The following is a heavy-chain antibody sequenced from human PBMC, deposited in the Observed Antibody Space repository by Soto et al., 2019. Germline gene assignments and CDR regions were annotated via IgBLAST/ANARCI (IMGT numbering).Heavy chain of an antibody. CDR2: ISAYNGNT. J-gene: IGHJ4*02. CDR3: ARQTTVTTAGYFDY. V-gene: IGHV1-18*01. CDR1: GYTFTSYG. Sequence: GASVKVSCKASGYTFTSYGISWVRQAPGQGLEWMGWISAYNGNTNYAQKLQGRATMTTDTSTSTAYMELRSLRSDDTAVYYCARQTTVTTAGYFDYRGQGTLVKVSS. D-gene: IGHD4-17*01.